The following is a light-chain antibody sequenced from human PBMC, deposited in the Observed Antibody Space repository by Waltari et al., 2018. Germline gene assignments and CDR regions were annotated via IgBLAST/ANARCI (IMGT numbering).Light chain of an antibody. CDR1: QSLLHKDGKTD. Sequence: DILMTQSPRHLSVTPGHPASISCKSTQSLLHKDGKTDIYWYLQRPGQPPRLLIYDVSKRFSGVPDRFSGSGSGTDFSLELKRVGAKDVGVYYCMQSIQPPYTFDQGTKLAI. J-gene: IGKJ2*01. CDR2: DVS. CDR3: MQSIQPPYT. V-gene: IGKV2D-29*01.